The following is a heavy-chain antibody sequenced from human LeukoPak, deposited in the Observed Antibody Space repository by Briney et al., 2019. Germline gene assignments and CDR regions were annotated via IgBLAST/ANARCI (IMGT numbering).Heavy chain of an antibody. V-gene: IGHV4-59*01. CDR3: ARDRGAEYGYYYYGMDV. Sequence: SETLSLTCTVSGGSISSSYWSWIRQPPGKGLEWIGYISYSGSTNYNPSLKSRVTISVDTSKNQFSLKLSSVTAADTAVYYCARDRGAEYGYYYYGMDVWGKGTTVTVSS. D-gene: IGHD2-2*01. CDR2: ISYSGST. J-gene: IGHJ6*04. CDR1: GGSISSSY.